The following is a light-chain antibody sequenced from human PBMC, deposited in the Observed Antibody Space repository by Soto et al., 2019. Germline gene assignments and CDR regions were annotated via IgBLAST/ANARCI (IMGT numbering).Light chain of an antibody. CDR2: NNN. V-gene: IGLV1-44*01. CDR3: AAWDDSLHGVV. Sequence: QSVLTQPPSASGTPGQRVTVSCSGGSSNIGSHSINWYQQLPGTAPKLLIYNNNQRPSGVPDRFSGSKSGTSASLAISWLQSEDEADYYCAAWDDSLHGVVFGGGTKLTVL. J-gene: IGLJ3*02. CDR1: SSNIGSHS.